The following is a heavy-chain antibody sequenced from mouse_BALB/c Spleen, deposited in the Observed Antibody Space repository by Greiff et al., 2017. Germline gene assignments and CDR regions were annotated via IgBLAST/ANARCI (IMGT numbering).Heavy chain of an antibody. D-gene: IGHD1-1*01. V-gene: IGHV10-1*02. Sequence: EVQGVESGGGLVQPKGSLKLSCAASGFTFNTYAMNWVRQAPGKGLEWVARIRSKSNNYATYYADSVKDRFTISRDDSQSMLYLQMNNLKTEDTAMYYCVRQHYGSSWWYFDVWGAGTTVTVSS. J-gene: IGHJ1*01. CDR2: IRSKSNNYAT. CDR3: VRQHYGSSWWYFDV. CDR1: GFTFNTYA.